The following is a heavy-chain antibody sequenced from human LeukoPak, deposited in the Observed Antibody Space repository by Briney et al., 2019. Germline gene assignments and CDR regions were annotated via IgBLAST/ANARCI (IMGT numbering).Heavy chain of an antibody. CDR1: GSIFSNYD. V-gene: IGHV3-23*01. Sequence: GGSLRLSCAASGSIFSNYDMSWVRQAPGKGLEWVACIGGSGGAILYADSVKGRFTISRDNSKSTLYLQMNSLRADDTALYFCAKWMSRIQAFDIWGQGTMVTVS. CDR3: AKWMSRIQAFDI. J-gene: IGHJ3*02. CDR2: IGGSGGAI. D-gene: IGHD5-12*01.